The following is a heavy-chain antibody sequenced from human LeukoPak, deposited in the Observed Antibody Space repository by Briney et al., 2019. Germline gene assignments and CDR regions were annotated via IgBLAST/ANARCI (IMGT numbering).Heavy chain of an antibody. Sequence: GGSLRLSCAASGFTFSSYGMSWVRQAPGKGLEWVAVISYDGSNKYYADSVKGRFTISRDNSKNTLYLQMNSLRAEYTAVYYCARGGLFFDFWGQGTLVTVSS. CDR3: ARGGLFFDF. CDR2: ISYDGSNK. V-gene: IGHV3-30*03. D-gene: IGHD3-16*01. CDR1: GFTFSSYG. J-gene: IGHJ4*02.